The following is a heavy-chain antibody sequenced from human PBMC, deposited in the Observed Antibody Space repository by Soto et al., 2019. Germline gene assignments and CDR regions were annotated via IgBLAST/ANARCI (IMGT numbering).Heavy chain of an antibody. CDR2: INSDGSST. Sequence: GGSLRLSCAASGFTFSSYWMHWVRQAPGKGLVWVSRINSDGSSTSYADSVKGRFTISRDNAKNTLYLQMNSLRAEDTAVYYCARDLSLHCDFWSGLEGWFDPWGQGTLVTVSS. D-gene: IGHD3-3*01. CDR1: GFTFSSYW. V-gene: IGHV3-74*01. J-gene: IGHJ5*02. CDR3: ARDLSLHCDFWSGLEGWFDP.